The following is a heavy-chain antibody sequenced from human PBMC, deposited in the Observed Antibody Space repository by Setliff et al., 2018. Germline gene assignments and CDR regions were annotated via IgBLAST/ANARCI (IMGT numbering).Heavy chain of an antibody. J-gene: IGHJ6*02. Sequence: GGSLRLSCGASGFTYNNDWVSWVRQAPGKGLEWLSKISGDGITIYYADSVRGRFTISRDNAKDSLYLQMNSLRAEDTALYYCARDGVFYAMDVWGRGTTVTVSS. V-gene: IGHV3-11*04. CDR3: ARDGVFYAMDV. CDR2: ISGDGITI. D-gene: IGHD3-10*01. CDR1: GFTYNNDW.